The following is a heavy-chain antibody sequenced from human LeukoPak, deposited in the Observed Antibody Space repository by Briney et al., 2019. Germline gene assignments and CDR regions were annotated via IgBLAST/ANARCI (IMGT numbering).Heavy chain of an antibody. D-gene: IGHD3-10*01. CDR2: ISGSGGST. Sequence: GGSLRLSCAASGFTFSSYSMNWVRQAPGKGLEWVSAISGSGGSTYYADSVKGRFTISRDNSKNTLYLQMNSLRAEDTAVYYCAKDRLWFGEYYFDYWGQGTLVTVSS. V-gene: IGHV3-23*01. CDR1: GFTFSSYS. CDR3: AKDRLWFGEYYFDY. J-gene: IGHJ4*02.